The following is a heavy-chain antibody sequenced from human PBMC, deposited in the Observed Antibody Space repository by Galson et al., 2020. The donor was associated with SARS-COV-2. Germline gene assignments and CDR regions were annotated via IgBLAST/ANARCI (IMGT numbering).Heavy chain of an antibody. CDR1: GFTFSSYA. Sequence: GGSLRLSCAASGFTFSSYAMHWVRQAPGKGLEWVAVISYDGSNKYYADSVKGRFTISRDNSKNTLYLQMNSLRAEDTAVYYCARSYSGSYLSWFDPWGQGTLVTVSS. CDR3: ARSYSGSYLSWFDP. J-gene: IGHJ5*02. CDR2: ISYDGSNK. D-gene: IGHD1-26*01. V-gene: IGHV3-30*04.